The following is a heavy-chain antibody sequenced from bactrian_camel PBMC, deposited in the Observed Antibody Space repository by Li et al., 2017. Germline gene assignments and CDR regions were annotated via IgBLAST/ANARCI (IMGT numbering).Heavy chain of an antibody. CDR3: ARERPARSCRYGFDSFGHAFTY. V-gene: IGHV3S1*01. J-gene: IGHJ4*01. D-gene: IGHD5*01. CDR2: IGPTDFLT. CDR1: GYTYSSYC. Sequence: HVQLVESGGGSVQAGGSLGLSCAASGYTYSSYCMGWFRQAPGKEREGVAKIGPTDFLTSYSDSVKGRFTISRDNAKRTLVLQMNNLYPNDTGTYYCARERPARSCRYGFDSFGHAFTYWGKGTQVTVS.